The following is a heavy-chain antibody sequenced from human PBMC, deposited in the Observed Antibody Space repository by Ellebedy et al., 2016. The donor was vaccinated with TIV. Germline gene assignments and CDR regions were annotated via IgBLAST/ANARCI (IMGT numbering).Heavy chain of an antibody. CDR2: IYYSGST. CDR3: ARESSTEESYYYYYYGMDV. Sequence: MPSETLSLTCTVSGGSISSYYWSWIRQPPGKGLEWIGYIYYSGSTNYNPSLKSRVTISVDTSKNQFSLKLSSVTAADTAVYYCARESSTEESYYYYYYGMDVWGQGTTVTVSS. J-gene: IGHJ6*02. D-gene: IGHD4-17*01. V-gene: IGHV4-59*01. CDR1: GGSISSYY.